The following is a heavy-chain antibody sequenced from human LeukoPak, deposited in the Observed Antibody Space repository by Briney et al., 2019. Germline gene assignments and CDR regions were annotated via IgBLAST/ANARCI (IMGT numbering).Heavy chain of an antibody. D-gene: IGHD6-19*01. Sequence: GGSLRLSCVPSGFTFSSYAMSWVRQAPGKGLEWVSAISGSGGSTYYADSVKGRFTISRDNSKNTLYLQMNSLRAEDTAVYYCAKDFNKGIAVACDYWGQGTLVTVSS. J-gene: IGHJ4*02. CDR1: GFTFSSYA. CDR2: ISGSGGST. V-gene: IGHV3-23*01. CDR3: AKDFNKGIAVACDY.